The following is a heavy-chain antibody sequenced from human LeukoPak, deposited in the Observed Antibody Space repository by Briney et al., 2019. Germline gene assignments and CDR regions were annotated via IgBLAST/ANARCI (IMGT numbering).Heavy chain of an antibody. CDR2: VSGSGAYT. CDR3: AKARDIVVVPAAMCALDV. J-gene: IGHJ6*02. Sequence: GGSLRLSCAATGLTFSNYAMNWVRQAPGKGLEWVSAVSGSGAYTYYVDSVRGRFTISRDNSKNTLYLQLNSLTAEDTAVYYCAKARDIVVVPAAMCALDVWGQGTTVTVSS. CDR1: GLTFSNYA. D-gene: IGHD2-2*01. V-gene: IGHV3-23*01.